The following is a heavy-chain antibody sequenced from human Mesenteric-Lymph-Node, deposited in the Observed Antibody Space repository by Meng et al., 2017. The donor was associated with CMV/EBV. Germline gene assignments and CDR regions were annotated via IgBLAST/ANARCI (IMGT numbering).Heavy chain of an antibody. Sequence: GESLKISCAASGFTFSIYDMNWVRQAPGKGLEWVSSISSSSSYIYYADSVKGRFTISRDNAKNSLYLQMNSLRAEDTAVYYCARGKQQLARGFDYWGQGTLVTVSS. CDR3: ARGKQQLARGFDY. V-gene: IGHV3-21*01. D-gene: IGHD6-13*01. CDR1: GFTFSIYD. J-gene: IGHJ4*02. CDR2: ISSSSSYI.